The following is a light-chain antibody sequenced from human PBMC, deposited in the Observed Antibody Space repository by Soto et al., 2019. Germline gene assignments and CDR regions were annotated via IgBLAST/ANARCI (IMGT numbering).Light chain of an antibody. Sequence: EIVLTQSPATLSLSPGERATLSCRASQSVRGYLAWYQQKPGQAPRFLIYDTSNRATGIPARFSGSGSGTDFTLTISSLEPEDFAVYYCQQRNYWPRTFGQGTKVEIK. CDR3: QQRNYWPRT. V-gene: IGKV3-11*01. CDR1: QSVRGY. CDR2: DTS. J-gene: IGKJ1*01.